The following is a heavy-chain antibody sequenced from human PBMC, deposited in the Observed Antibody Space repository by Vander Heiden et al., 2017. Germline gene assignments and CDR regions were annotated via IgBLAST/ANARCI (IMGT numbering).Heavy chain of an antibody. D-gene: IGHD2-15*01. J-gene: IGHJ6*02. CDR1: GFTVGSDG. CDR3: ARDSLPYYSYYYGMDV. Sequence: QVQLVESGGGVVQPGRSLRLACAASGFTVGSDGLHWVRQAPSKGLEWVAVIWYDGSNKYYADSVKGRFTISRDNSKNTLYLQMNSLRAEDTAVYYCARDSLPYYSYYYGMDVWGQGTTVTVSS. CDR2: IWYDGSNK. V-gene: IGHV3-33*01.